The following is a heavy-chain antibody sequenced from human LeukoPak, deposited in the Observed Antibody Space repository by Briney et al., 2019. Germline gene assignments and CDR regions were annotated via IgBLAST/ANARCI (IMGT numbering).Heavy chain of an antibody. D-gene: IGHD3-16*02. CDR3: ARGPNYVWGSYQYFDY. J-gene: IGHJ4*02. CDR1: GGSISSGDYY. CDR2: IYFSGST. V-gene: IGHV4-30-4*01. Sequence: SQTLSLTCTVSGGSISSGDYYWSWIRQPPGKGLEWFGYIYFSGSTYYNPSLKSRVTISVDTSKNQFSLKLSSVTAADTAVYYCARGPNYVWGSYQYFDYWGQGTLVTVSS.